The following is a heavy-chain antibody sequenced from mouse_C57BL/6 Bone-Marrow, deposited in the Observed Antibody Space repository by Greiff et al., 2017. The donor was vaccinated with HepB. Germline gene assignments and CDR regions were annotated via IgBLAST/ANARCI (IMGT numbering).Heavy chain of an antibody. D-gene: IGHD1-1*01. CDR3: TSIYYGSSYAVHYFDY. V-gene: IGHV6-3*01. CDR2: IRLKSDNYAT. Sequence: EVKLEESGGGLVQPGGSMKLSCVASGFTFSNYWMNWVRQSPEKGLEWVAQIRLKSDNYATHYAESVKGRFTISRDDSKSSVYLQMNNLRAEDTGIYYCTSIYYGSSYAVHYFDYWGQGTTLTVSS. J-gene: IGHJ2*01. CDR1: GFTFSNYW.